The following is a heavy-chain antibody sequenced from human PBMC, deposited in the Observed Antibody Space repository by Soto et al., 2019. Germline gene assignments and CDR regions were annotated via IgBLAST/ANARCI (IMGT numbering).Heavy chain of an antibody. CDR3: ERDGDHYYYYGMDV. J-gene: IGHJ6*02. D-gene: IGHD3-3*01. CDR1: GFTCSSYW. Sequence: RPLRPCCAASGFTCSSYWLHWVRQVPGRGLVWVSRINSDGSSTSYADYVKGRFTISRDNAKNTLYLQMNSLRAEDTAVYYCERDGDHYYYYGMDVWGQGTTVTVSS. CDR2: INSDGSST. V-gene: IGHV3-74*01.